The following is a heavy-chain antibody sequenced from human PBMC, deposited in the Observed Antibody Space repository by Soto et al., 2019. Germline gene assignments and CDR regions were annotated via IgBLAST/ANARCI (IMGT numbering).Heavy chain of an antibody. CDR2: IHYSGSV. J-gene: IGHJ5*02. V-gene: IGHV4-61*08. CDR3: ARGATYYDFWSGVWFDP. CDR1: GDSVSSGGNY. D-gene: IGHD3-3*01. Sequence: PSETLSLTCTVSGDSVSSGGNYWSWIRQPPGEGLEWIAYIHYSGSVNYNPSLKSRVTISVDTSKNQFSLKLSSVTAADTAVYYCARGATYYDFWSGVWFDPWGQGTLVTVSS.